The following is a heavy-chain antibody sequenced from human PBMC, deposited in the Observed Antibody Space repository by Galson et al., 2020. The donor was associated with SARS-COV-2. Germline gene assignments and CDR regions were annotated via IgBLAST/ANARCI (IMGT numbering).Heavy chain of an antibody. CDR1: GFNFGSYT. Sequence: GESLKISCAASGFNFGSYTMHWVRQAPGKGLEWVSTISYDGNEKFYADSVKGRFTISRDNSEKKLYLQMDSLTSEDTALYFCARGYFYGDYELDYWGQGTLITVSS. V-gene: IGHV3-30*01. J-gene: IGHJ4*02. CDR3: ARGYFYGDYELDY. D-gene: IGHD4-17*01. CDR2: ISYDGNEK.